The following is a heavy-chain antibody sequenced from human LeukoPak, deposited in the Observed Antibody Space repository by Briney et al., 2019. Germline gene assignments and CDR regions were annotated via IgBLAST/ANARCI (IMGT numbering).Heavy chain of an antibody. J-gene: IGHJ3*02. CDR3: AKDLSRVSDIVVVPAAPDAFDI. Sequence: GGSLRLSCTASGFTFGDYGMSWVRQAPGKGLAWVSLITGGGETTYYGDSVTGRFAISRDNSKNTLYLQMNSLRAEDTAVYYCAKDLSRVSDIVVVPAAPDAFDIWGQGTMVTVSS. V-gene: IGHV3-23*01. D-gene: IGHD2-2*01. CDR2: ITGGGETT. CDR1: GFTFGDYG.